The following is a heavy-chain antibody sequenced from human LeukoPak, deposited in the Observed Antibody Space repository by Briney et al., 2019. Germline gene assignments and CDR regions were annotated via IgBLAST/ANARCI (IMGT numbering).Heavy chain of an antibody. V-gene: IGHV3-23*01. CDR2: ISGSVGST. CDR1: GFTFSIYA. J-gene: IGHJ4*02. D-gene: IGHD3-22*01. CDR3: AKDPSVVMILNYFDY. Sequence: PGGSLRLSCAASGFTFSIYAMSWVRQAPGKGLEWVSAISGSVGSTYYADSGKGRFTISRDNSKNTPYLQMNRLRAEDTAVYYCAKDPSVVMILNYFDYWGQGTLVTVSS.